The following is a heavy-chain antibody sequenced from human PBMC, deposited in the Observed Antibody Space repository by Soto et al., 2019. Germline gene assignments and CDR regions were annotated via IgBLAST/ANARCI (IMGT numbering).Heavy chain of an antibody. CDR1: GFSFSSYA. CDR2: ISGGGGSI. V-gene: IGHV3-23*01. CDR3: AKDAVSITIFVSY. J-gene: IGHJ4*02. Sequence: PGGSLRLSCAASGFSFSSYAMSWVRQAPGKGLEWVSAISGGGGSIYYADSVKGRFTISRDNSKNTLYLQMNSLRAEDTAVYYCAKDAVSITIFVSYWGQGTLVTVSS. D-gene: IGHD3-3*01.